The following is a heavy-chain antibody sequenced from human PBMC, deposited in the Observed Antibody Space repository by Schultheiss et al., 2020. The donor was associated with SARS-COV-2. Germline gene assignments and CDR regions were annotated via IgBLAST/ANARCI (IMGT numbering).Heavy chain of an antibody. D-gene: IGHD2-2*01. V-gene: IGHV3-23*01. J-gene: IGHJ3*02. CDR2: ISGSGGST. CDR3: AKVGDGYCSSTSCSHADAFDI. Sequence: GGSLRLSCAASGFTFSSSAMSWVRQAPGKGLEWVSVISGSGGSTYYADSVKGRFTISRDNSKNTLYLQMNSLRAEDTAVYYCAKVGDGYCSSTSCSHADAFDIWGQGTMVTVSS. CDR1: GFTFSSSA.